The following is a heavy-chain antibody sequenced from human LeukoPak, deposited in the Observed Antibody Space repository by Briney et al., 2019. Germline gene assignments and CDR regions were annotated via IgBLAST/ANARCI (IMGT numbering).Heavy chain of an antibody. CDR3: AKDASNYFWYFDL. Sequence: GGSLRLSCVASGFSFSSHAMSWVRQAPGKGLEWVSVITGSGGSTYYADSVKGRFTISRDNSKNTLYLQMSSLRAEDTAVYYCAKDASNYFWYFDLWGRGTLVTVSS. J-gene: IGHJ2*01. CDR2: ITGSGGST. D-gene: IGHD1-1*01. CDR1: GFSFSSHA. V-gene: IGHV3-23*01.